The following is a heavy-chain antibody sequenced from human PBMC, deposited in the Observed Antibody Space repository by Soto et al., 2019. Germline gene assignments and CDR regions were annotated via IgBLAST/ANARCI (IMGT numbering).Heavy chain of an antibody. D-gene: IGHD2-2*01. CDR1: GYSLSDLS. Sequence: ASVKVSCKVSGYSLSDLSVHWVRQAPGKGLEWMGGLDAEDGETIYAQKLQGRGTMTEDTSTDTAYMELSSLTSEDTAMYYCATLPRTIERTPAAIWSFDSWGQGTLVTVSS. V-gene: IGHV1-24*01. CDR2: LDAEDGET. J-gene: IGHJ4*02. CDR3: ATLPRTIERTPAAIWSFDS.